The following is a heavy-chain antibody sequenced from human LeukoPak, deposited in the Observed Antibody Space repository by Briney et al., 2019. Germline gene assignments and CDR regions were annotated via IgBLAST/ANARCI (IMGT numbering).Heavy chain of an antibody. Sequence: GGSLRLSCAASGFTFSSYAMHWVRQAPGKGLEWVSGISWNSGSIGYADSVKGRFTISRDNAKNSLYLQMNSLRAEDMALYYCAKDIAARREYYFDYWGQGTLVTVSS. J-gene: IGHJ4*02. CDR2: ISWNSGSI. D-gene: IGHD6-6*01. CDR1: GFTFSSYA. V-gene: IGHV3-9*03. CDR3: AKDIAARREYYFDY.